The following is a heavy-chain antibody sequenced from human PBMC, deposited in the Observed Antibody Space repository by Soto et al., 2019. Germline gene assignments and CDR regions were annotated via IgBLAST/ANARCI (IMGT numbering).Heavy chain of an antibody. CDR1: GGSISSYY. CDR3: ASWRPYSGYDYHYYYYMDV. D-gene: IGHD5-12*01. V-gene: IGHV4-59*01. CDR2: IYYSGST. Sequence: SETLSLTCTVSGGSISSYYWSWIRQPPGKGLEWIGYIYYSGSTNYNPSLKSRVTISVDTSKNQFSLKLSSVTAADTAVYYCASWRPYSGYDYHYYYYMDVWGKGTTVTVSS. J-gene: IGHJ6*03.